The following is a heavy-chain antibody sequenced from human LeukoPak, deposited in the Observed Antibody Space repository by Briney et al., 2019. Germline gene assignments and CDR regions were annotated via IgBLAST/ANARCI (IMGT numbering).Heavy chain of an antibody. CDR3: VKRPSESCSNGGCYFDS. V-gene: IGHV3-23*01. J-gene: IGHJ4*02. Sequence: GGSLRLSCAASGFTFDTYAMSWVRQAPGKGLEWVSVISADGGITFYADSVKGRFTISRDNSKSTLYLQMSSLRAEDTATYFCVKRPSESCSNGGCYFDSWGQGTLVTVSS. CDR2: ISADGGIT. D-gene: IGHD2-8*01. CDR1: GFTFDTYA.